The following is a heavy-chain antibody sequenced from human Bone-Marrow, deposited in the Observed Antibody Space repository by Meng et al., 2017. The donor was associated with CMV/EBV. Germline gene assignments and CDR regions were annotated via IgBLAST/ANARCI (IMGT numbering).Heavy chain of an antibody. Sequence: ASVKVSCKASGYTFTSYDINWVRQAPGQGLEWMGWINPNSGGTNYAQKFQGRVTMTRDTSISTAYMELSRLRSDDTAVYYCARVAARPRGWFAPWGQGTLVTVSS. V-gene: IGHV1-2*02. D-gene: IGHD6-6*01. CDR2: INPNSGGT. CDR1: GYTFTSYD. CDR3: ARVAARPRGWFAP. J-gene: IGHJ5*02.